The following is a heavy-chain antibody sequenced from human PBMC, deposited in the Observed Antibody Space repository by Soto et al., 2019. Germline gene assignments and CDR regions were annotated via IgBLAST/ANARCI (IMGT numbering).Heavy chain of an antibody. D-gene: IGHD2-2*02. CDR2: IYPGDSDT. Sequence: PGESLKISCKGSGYSFTSYWIGWVRQMPGKGLEWMGIIYPGDSDTRYSPSFQGQVTISADKSISTAYLQWSSLKASDTAMYYCARPGGSPIGYCSSTSCYKGGDYYYYGMDVWGQGTTVTVSS. CDR1: GYSFTSYW. V-gene: IGHV5-51*01. J-gene: IGHJ6*02. CDR3: ARPGGSPIGYCSSTSCYKGGDYYYYGMDV.